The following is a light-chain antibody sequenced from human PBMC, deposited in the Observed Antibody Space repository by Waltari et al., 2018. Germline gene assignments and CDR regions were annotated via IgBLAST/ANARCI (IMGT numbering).Light chain of an antibody. Sequence: MTQSPATLSVSPGERATLSCRASQSVSSNLAWYQQKPGQAPRLLIYGASTRATGIPARFSGSGSGTEFTLTISSLQSEDFAVYYCQQYNNWPPWTFGQGTKVEIK. J-gene: IGKJ1*01. CDR2: GAS. CDR3: QQYNNWPPWT. V-gene: IGKV3-15*01. CDR1: QSVSSN.